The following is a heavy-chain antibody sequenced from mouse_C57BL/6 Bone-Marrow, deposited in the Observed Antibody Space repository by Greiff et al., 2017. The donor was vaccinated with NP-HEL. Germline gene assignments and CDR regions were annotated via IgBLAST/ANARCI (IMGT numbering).Heavy chain of an antibody. CDR1: GYTFTNYW. V-gene: IGHV1-63*01. J-gene: IGHJ4*01. CDR2: IYPGGGYT. Sequence: VQLQQSGAELVRPGTSVKMSCKASGYTFTNYWIGWAKQRPGHGLEWIGDIYPGGGYTNYNEKFKGKATLTADKSSSTAYMQCSSLTSEDSAIYYCAIYGSFYYAMDYWGQGTSVTVSS. CDR3: AIYGSFYYAMDY. D-gene: IGHD1-1*01.